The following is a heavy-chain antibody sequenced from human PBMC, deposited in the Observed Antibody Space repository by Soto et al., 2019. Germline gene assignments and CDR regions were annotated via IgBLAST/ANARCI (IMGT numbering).Heavy chain of an antibody. CDR1: GFIFTIYE. D-gene: IGHD3-16*01. CDR3: ARESFSASQNFFDY. V-gene: IGHV3-48*03. J-gene: IGHJ4*02. Sequence: GGSLRLSCAVSGFIFTIYEMNWVRQAPGKGLEWIAYIGLSGDTIYYADSVKGRFTISRDHAKNSLELQMNSLRADDTALYYCARESFSASQNFFDYWGRGTQVTVSS. CDR2: IGLSGDTI.